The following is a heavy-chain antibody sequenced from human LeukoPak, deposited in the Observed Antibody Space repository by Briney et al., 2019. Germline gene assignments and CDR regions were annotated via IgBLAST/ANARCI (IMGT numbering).Heavy chain of an antibody. Sequence: PSETLSLTCAVYGGSFSGYYWSWIRQPPGKGLEWIGEINHSGSTNYNPSLKSRVTISVDTSKNQFSLKLSSVTAADTAVYYCARGNSDYDFWSGYSGGYFDYRGQGTLVTVSS. CDR3: ARGNSDYDFWSGYSGGYFDY. CDR2: INHSGST. D-gene: IGHD3-3*01. CDR1: GGSFSGYY. V-gene: IGHV4-34*01. J-gene: IGHJ4*02.